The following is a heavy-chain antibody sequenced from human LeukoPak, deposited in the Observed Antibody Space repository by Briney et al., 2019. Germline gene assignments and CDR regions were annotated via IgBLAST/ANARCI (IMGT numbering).Heavy chain of an antibody. CDR1: GFTFSSYS. D-gene: IGHD1-26*01. Sequence: LGGSLRLSCAASGFTFSSYSMNWIRQAPGKGLEWVSSISSSSSYIYYADSVKGRFTISRDNAKNSLYLQMNSLRAEDTAVYYCARDTLVGAAAGYWGQGTLVTVSS. CDR2: ISSSSSYI. V-gene: IGHV3-21*01. J-gene: IGHJ4*02. CDR3: ARDTLVGAAAGY.